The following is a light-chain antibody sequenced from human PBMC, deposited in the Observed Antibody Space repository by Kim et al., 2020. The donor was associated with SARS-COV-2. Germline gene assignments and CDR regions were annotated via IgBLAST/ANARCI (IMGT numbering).Light chain of an antibody. CDR2: RND. Sequence: SYELTQPLSVSVALGQTASISCGRNNIGSKNVHWYQQKLGQAPVLVIYRNDNRPSGIPERFSGSNSENTATLTISRAQAGDEADYYCQVWDSSTAVVFGGGTQLTVL. CDR1: NIGSKN. J-gene: IGLJ2*01. V-gene: IGLV3-9*01. CDR3: QVWDSSTAVV.